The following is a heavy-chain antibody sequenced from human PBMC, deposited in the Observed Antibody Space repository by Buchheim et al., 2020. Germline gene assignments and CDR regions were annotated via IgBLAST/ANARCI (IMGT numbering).Heavy chain of an antibody. CDR2: IHASSSPI. J-gene: IGHJ4*02. D-gene: IGHD1/OR15-1a*01. Sequence: EVQLVESGGGLVQPGGSLRLSCEVSEFTFSNYSMDWVRQAPGKGLEWVSYIHASSSPIYYAASVKGRFTVSRDNAKNSLSLPMNRMSAEDRAVYDCVRDGNIAGKLEFWGQGTL. CDR1: EFTFSNYS. V-gene: IGHV3-48*04. CDR3: VRDGNIAGKLEF.